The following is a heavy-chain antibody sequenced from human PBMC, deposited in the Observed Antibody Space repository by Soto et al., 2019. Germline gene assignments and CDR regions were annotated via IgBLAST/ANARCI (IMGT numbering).Heavy chain of an antibody. CDR2: IYPGDSDT. J-gene: IGHJ5*02. Sequence: PGESLKISCNASGYTFSSYWIGWVRQMPGKGLGWMGIIYPGDSDTRYSPSFQGQVTISADKSITTAYLQWSSLQASDTAIYYCARHVGKMTTMTPRWFDPWGQGTLVTVSS. V-gene: IGHV5-51*01. CDR1: GYTFSSYW. CDR3: ARHVGKMTTMTPRWFDP. D-gene: IGHD4-17*01.